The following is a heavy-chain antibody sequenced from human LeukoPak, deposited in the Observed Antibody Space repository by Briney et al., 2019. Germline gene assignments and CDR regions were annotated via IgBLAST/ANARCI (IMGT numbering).Heavy chain of an antibody. CDR1: GFTFSSYA. Sequence: PGGSLRLSCAASGFTFSSYAMSWVRQAPGKGLEWVSAISGSGGSTYYADSVKGRFTISRDNAKNSLYLQMNSLRAEDTAVYYCARALGDPLDYWGQGTLVTVSS. CDR2: ISGSGGST. CDR3: ARALGDPLDY. D-gene: IGHD3-16*01. J-gene: IGHJ4*02. V-gene: IGHV3-23*01.